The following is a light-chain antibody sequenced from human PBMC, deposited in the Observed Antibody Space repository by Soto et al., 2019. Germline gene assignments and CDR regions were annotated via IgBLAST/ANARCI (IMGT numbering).Light chain of an antibody. CDR2: SNT. Sequence: QAVVTQPPSASGTPGQTIAISCSGGSSNIGSHTVNWYQQLPGTAPRLLIYSNTQRPSGVPDRFSGSKSGTSASLAITGLQSDSEGAYYCAAWDDSLNGVVFGGGTKLTVL. CDR1: SSNIGSHT. J-gene: IGLJ2*01. CDR3: AAWDDSLNGVV. V-gene: IGLV1-44*01.